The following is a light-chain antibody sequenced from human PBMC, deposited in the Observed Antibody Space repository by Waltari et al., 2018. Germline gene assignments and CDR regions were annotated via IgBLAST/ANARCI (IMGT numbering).Light chain of an antibody. Sequence: EIVMTQSPATLSVSPGERVTLSCRAGQSVSSNLAWYQQKPGQAPRLLIYGASTRATGIPARFSGSGSGTEFTLTLSSMQSEDVAVYYCQQYNNWPPWTFGQGTKVEIK. J-gene: IGKJ1*01. CDR1: QSVSSN. CDR3: QQYNNWPPWT. CDR2: GAS. V-gene: IGKV3-15*01.